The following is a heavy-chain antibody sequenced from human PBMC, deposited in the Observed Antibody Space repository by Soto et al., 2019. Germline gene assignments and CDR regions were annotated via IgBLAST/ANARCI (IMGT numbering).Heavy chain of an antibody. V-gene: IGHV3-48*04. Sequence: GGSLRLSCAASGFTFSSYSMNWVRQAPGKGLEWVSYISSSSSTIYYADSVKGRFTISRDNAKNSLYLQMNSLRAEDTAVYYCARDPYGGATNWFDPWGQGTLVTVSS. D-gene: IGHD5-12*01. CDR2: ISSSSSTI. CDR3: ARDPYGGATNWFDP. J-gene: IGHJ5*02. CDR1: GFTFSSYS.